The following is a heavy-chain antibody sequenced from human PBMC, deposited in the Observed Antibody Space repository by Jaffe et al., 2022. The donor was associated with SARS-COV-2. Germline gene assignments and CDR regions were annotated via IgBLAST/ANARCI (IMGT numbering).Heavy chain of an antibody. CDR2: IYPGDSDT. CDR3: ARLSDNVGSSVAAAGPHLYYYYYGMDV. Sequence: EVQLVQSGAEVKKPGESLKISCKGSGYSFTSYWIGWVRQMPGKGLEWMGIIYPGDSDTRYSPSFQGQVTISADKSISTAYLQWSSLKASDTAMYYCARLSDNVGSSVAAAGPHLYYYYYGMDVWGQGTTVTVSS. J-gene: IGHJ6*02. D-gene: IGHD6-13*01. V-gene: IGHV5-51*01. CDR1: GYSFTSYW.